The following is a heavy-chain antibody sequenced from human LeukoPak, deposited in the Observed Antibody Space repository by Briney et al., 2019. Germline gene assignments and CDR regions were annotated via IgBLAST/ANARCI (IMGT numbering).Heavy chain of an antibody. CDR1: GFTFSSYG. V-gene: IGHV3-30*18. J-gene: IGHJ4*02. Sequence: GGSLRLSCAASGFTFSSYGMHWVRQAPGKGLEWVAVISYDGSNKYFADSVKGRFTISRDNSKNTLYLQMNSLRAEDTAVYYCAKEPSYFDYWGQGTLVTVSS. CDR2: ISYDGSNK. CDR3: AKEPSYFDY.